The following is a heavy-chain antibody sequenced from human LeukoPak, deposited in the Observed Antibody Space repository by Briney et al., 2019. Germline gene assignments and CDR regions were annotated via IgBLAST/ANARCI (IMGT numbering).Heavy chain of an antibody. Sequence: GGSLRLSCAASGFIFTDYGMHWVRQAPGKGLEWLTFIRYDGSDKYYADSVKGRFTISRDNSKNTLYLQMNSLTSEDTAVYYCAKEGTASKTSDLDHWGQGILVTVSS. D-gene: IGHD1/OR15-1a*01. V-gene: IGHV3-30*02. CDR2: IRYDGSDK. CDR1: GFIFTDYG. J-gene: IGHJ4*02. CDR3: AKEGTASKTSDLDH.